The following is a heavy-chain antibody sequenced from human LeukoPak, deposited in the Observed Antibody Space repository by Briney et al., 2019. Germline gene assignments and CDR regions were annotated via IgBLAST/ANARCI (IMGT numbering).Heavy chain of an antibody. CDR3: ARGRDYYDSSGYQGEFDY. J-gene: IGHJ4*02. CDR1: GGFICSGDYY. CDR2: IYYSGST. D-gene: IGHD3-22*01. V-gene: IGHV4-30-4*01. Sequence: SQTMSLTCTVSGGFICSGDYYWSWIRQPPGKGLEWIGYIYYSGSTYYNPSLKSRVTISVDTSKNQFSLKLSPVTAAATAVYYCARGRDYYDSSGYQGEFDYWGQGTLVTVSS.